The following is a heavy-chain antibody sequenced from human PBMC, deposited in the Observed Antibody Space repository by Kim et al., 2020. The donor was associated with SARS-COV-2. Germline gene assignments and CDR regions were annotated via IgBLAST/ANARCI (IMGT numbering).Heavy chain of an antibody. D-gene: IGHD2-8*01. CDR3: ARDQANGRFDY. V-gene: IGHV4-31*02. J-gene: IGHJ4*02. CDR2: ST. Sequence: STHYNPSLKSRVTISVDTSKKHLSLKLSSVTAADRAVYYCARDQANGRFDYWGQGTPVTVSS.